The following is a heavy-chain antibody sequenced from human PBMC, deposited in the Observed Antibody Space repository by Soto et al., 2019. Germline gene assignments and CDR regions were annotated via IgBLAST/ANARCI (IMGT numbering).Heavy chain of an antibody. J-gene: IGHJ4*02. D-gene: IGHD2-21*01. Sequence: VGSLRLSCTASGFTVSDYSVNWVRQAPGKGLEWISYISSTGDLILYADSVKGRFTIARDIAKNSMYLQMDSLRDEDSAVYYCATWAIAVGGEGFWGQGTLVTVSS. CDR3: ATWAIAVGGEGF. V-gene: IGHV3-48*02. CDR1: GFTVSDYS. CDR2: ISSTGDLI.